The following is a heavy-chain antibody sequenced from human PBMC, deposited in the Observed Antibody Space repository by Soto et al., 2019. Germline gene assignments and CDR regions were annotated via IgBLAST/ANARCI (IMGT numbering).Heavy chain of an antibody. J-gene: IGHJ5*02. Sequence: GGSLRLSCAASGFSFSYYDIHCVLQAPGKGLEWVAVISYDGSNKYYADSVKGRFTISRDNAKNSLYLQMNSLRAEDTAVYYCARDSGLQRLNWFDPWGQGTLVTVSS. V-gene: IGHV3-30*03. CDR2: ISYDGSNK. CDR1: GFSFSYYD. CDR3: ARDSGLQRLNWFDP. D-gene: IGHD2-15*01.